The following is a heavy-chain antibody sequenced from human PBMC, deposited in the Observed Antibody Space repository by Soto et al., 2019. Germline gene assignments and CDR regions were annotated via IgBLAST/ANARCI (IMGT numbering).Heavy chain of an antibody. CDR2: IFYSGST. CDR1: GGSINAFF. CDR3: ATQTGLYYYGMDV. Sequence: QVQLQESGPGLVKPSETLSLTCTVSGGSINAFFWSWVRQPPGKGLESIGYIFYSGSTNYNPSLKSRVTIALDTSTTQFSLKLTSVTAADTAVYYCATQTGLYYYGMDVWGQGTTVAVSS. J-gene: IGHJ6*02. V-gene: IGHV4-59*01.